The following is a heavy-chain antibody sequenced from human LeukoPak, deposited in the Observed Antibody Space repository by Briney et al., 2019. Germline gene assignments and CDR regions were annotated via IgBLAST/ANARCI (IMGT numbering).Heavy chain of an antibody. J-gene: IGHJ4*02. Sequence: GGSLRLSCTASGFTFSGYSMNWIRQAPGKGLEWVSHITSSSSSLYYADSVKGRFTISRDNAKNSLYLQMNSLTAEDTAVYYCARDRGGVIVSHFFDYWGQGALVTVSS. CDR1: GFTFSGYS. CDR2: ITSSSSSL. V-gene: IGHV3-48*01. CDR3: ARDRGGVIVSHFFDY. D-gene: IGHD3-16*02.